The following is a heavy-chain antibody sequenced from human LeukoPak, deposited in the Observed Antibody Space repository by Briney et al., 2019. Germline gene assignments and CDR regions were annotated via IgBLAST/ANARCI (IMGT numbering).Heavy chain of an antibody. V-gene: IGHV1-69*05. CDR2: FNPIFGSA. CDR3: AREKGDSSSSERALSY. CDR1: GDSFGSYG. D-gene: IGHD6-6*01. Sequence: SVKVSCEASGDSFGSYGITWVRQAPGEGLEWMGGFNPIFGSAQYAQKFQGRVTITMDVSASTVYMELSGLKSEDTAVYYCAREKGDSSSSERALSYWGQGTLVTVSS. J-gene: IGHJ4*02.